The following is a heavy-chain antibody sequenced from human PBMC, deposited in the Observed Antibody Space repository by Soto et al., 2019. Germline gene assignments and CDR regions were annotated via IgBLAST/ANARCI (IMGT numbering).Heavy chain of an antibody. CDR3: ARDRRDGYRGEVFDF. CDR2: VRHSGNT. V-gene: IGHV4-30-2*01. Sequence: QLQLQESGSGLVKPSQTLSLTCTVSGSSISSGDYCCSWLRQAPGKALEWIGYVRHSGNTYYNPSLKTRLTISPDRSKNQFSLRLSSVTAADTAVYYCARDRRDGYRGEVFDFWGQGILVSVSS. J-gene: IGHJ4*02. CDR1: GSSISSGDYC. D-gene: IGHD5-12*01.